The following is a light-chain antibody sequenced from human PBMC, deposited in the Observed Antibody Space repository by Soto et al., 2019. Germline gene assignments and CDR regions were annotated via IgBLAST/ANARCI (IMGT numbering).Light chain of an antibody. CDR3: QQLNSYPRT. CDR1: QAIAGF. V-gene: IGKV1-9*01. Sequence: QFTQSPSPLSASAGDRVPITFPVSQAIAGFLAWFQQKPGKAPKLLIYAASTLQGGVPSRFSGSGFGTNFTLTISSLQPEDFATYYCQQLNSYPRTFGQGTKVDIK. CDR2: AAS. J-gene: IGKJ2*01.